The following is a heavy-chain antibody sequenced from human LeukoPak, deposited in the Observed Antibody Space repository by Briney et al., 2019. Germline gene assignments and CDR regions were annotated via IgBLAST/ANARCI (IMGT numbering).Heavy chain of an antibody. CDR2: IYYSGST. J-gene: IGHJ6*02. D-gene: IGHD3-22*01. V-gene: IGHV4-30-4*01. CDR3: ARDRGPYYDSSGYSMSEYYYGMDV. CDR1: GGSISSGDYY. Sequence: PSETLSLTCTVSGGSISSGDYYWSWIRQPPGKGLEWIGYIYYSGSTYYNPSLKSRVTIPVDTSKNQFSLKLSSVTAADTAVYYCARDRGPYYDSSGYSMSEYYYGMDVWGQGTTVTVSS.